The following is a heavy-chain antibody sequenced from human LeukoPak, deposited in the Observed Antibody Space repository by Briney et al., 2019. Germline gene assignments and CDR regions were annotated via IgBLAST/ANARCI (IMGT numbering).Heavy chain of an antibody. D-gene: IGHD3-16*01. Sequence: GGSLRLSCAASGFTLSSYAMRWVRQAPGKGLEWVSAISGSGGSTYYADSVKGRFTISRDNSKNTLYLQMSSLRAEDTAVYYCATDFRGEPRYFQHWGQGTLVTVSS. CDR3: ATDFRGEPRYFQH. CDR2: ISGSGGST. J-gene: IGHJ1*01. V-gene: IGHV3-23*01. CDR1: GFTLSSYA.